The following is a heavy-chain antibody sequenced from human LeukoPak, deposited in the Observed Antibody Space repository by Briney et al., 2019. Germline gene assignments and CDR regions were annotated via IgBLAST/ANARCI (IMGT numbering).Heavy chain of an antibody. CDR2: INHSGST. J-gene: IGHJ5*02. Sequence: SETLSLTCAVYGGSFSGYYWSWIRQPPGKGLEWIGEINHSGSTNYNPSLKSRVTISVDTSKNQFSLKLSSVTAADTAVYYCARRGYYGSGSYYKGSNWFDPWGQGTLVTVSS. D-gene: IGHD3-10*01. CDR1: GGSFSGYY. V-gene: IGHV4-34*01. CDR3: ARRGYYGSGSYYKGSNWFDP.